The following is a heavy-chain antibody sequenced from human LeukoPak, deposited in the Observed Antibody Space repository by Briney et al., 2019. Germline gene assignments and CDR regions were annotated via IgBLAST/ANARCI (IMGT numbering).Heavy chain of an antibody. CDR3: AREVYDLWLDTNWFDP. CDR2: ISPSGGST. CDR1: GYTFTSNY. Sequence: ASVKVSCKAFGYTFTSNYMHWVRQAPGQGPEWMGVISPSGGSTTYAQKFQGRVTLTRDMSTSTDYLELSSLRSDDTAVYYCAREVYDLWLDTNWFDPWGQGTLVTVSS. J-gene: IGHJ5*02. D-gene: IGHD6-19*01. V-gene: IGHV1-46*01.